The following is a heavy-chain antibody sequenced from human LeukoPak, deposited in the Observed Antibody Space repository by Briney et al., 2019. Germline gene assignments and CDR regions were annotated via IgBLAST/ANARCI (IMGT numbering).Heavy chain of an antibody. CDR3: AELGITMIGGV. CDR2: MSSSDDGR. Sequence: GGSLRLSCATSGFSFSSYAMSWVRQAPGKGLEWVSAMSSSDDGRYYAASVRGRFTISRDNAKNSLYLQMNSLRAEDTAVYYCAELGITMIGGVWGKGTTVTISS. CDR1: GFSFSSYA. D-gene: IGHD3-10*02. V-gene: IGHV3-23*01. J-gene: IGHJ6*04.